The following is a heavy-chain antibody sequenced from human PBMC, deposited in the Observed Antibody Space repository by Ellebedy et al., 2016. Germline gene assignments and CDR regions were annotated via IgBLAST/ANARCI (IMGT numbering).Heavy chain of an antibody. CDR3: VKTSGWGYGEN. Sequence: ASVKVSXKASGYTFTTFSITWVRQVPGQGLEWMGFVNTFSGNTKFAQKFQGRVSMTTDSSTHTAYMDLRSLRSDDTAMYYCVKTSGWGYGENWGQGTLVTVSS. CDR1: GYTFTTFS. CDR2: VNTFSGNT. D-gene: IGHD3-10*01. V-gene: IGHV1-18*04. J-gene: IGHJ4*02.